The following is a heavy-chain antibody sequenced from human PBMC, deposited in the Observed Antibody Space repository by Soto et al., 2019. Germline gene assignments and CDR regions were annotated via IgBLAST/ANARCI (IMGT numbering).Heavy chain of an antibody. J-gene: IGHJ4*02. CDR2: ISGSGGSA. CDR1: GYPFSSYA. D-gene: IGHD2-8*01. CDR3: AKATVLMVYADLDY. Sequence: PGGSMRLSCAASGYPFSSYAMSWVRQATGKGLEWVSAISGSGGSAYYADSVKGRFTISRDNSKNTLYLQMNSLRAEDTAVYYCAKATVLMVYADLDYRGQGTRVTVSS. V-gene: IGHV3-23*01.